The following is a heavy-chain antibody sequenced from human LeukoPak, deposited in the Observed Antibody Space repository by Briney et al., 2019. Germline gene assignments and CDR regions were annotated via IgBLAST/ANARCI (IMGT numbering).Heavy chain of an antibody. V-gene: IGHV3-21*01. D-gene: IGHD3-3*01. J-gene: IGHJ4*02. CDR3: AGSYYDFWGGYSFDY. CDR2: ISSSSSYI. CDR1: GFTFSSYS. Sequence: PGGSLRLSCAASGFTFSSYSMNWVRQAPGKGLECVSSISSSSSYIYYADSVKGRFTISRDNAKNSLYLQMNSLRAEDTAVYYCAGSYYDFWGGYSFDYWGQGTLVTVSS.